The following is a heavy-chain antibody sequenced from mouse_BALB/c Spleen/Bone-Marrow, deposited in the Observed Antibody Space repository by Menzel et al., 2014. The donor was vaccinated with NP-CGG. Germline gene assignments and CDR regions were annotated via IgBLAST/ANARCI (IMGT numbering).Heavy chain of an antibody. J-gene: IGHJ3*01. V-gene: IGHV2-2*02. CDR3: ARNEGRSFTY. Sequence: VQLVESGPGLLQPSQSLSITCTVSGFSLTTYGVHWVRQSPGKNLEWLGVIWNDGSTDYNAGFIFRLSISKDNSKSQIFFKMNSLQANDTAIYYCARNEGRSFTYWGQGTLVTVSP. CDR1: GFSLTTYG. CDR2: IWNDGST.